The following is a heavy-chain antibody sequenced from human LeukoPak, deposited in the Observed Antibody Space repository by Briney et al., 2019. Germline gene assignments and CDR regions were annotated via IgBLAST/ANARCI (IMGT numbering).Heavy chain of an antibody. Sequence: GGSLRLSCAASGFTFSSYGMHWVRQAPGKGLEWVAFIRYDGSNKYYADSVKGRFTISRDNSKNTLYLQMNSLRAEDTAVYYCASKPHYGDYGSYYYMDVWGKGTTVTVSS. CDR1: GFTFSSYG. J-gene: IGHJ6*03. CDR3: ASKPHYGDYGSYYYMDV. CDR2: IRYDGSNK. D-gene: IGHD4-17*01. V-gene: IGHV3-30*02.